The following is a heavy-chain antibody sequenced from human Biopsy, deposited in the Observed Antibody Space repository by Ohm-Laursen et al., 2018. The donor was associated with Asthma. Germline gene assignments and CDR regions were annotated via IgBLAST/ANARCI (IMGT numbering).Heavy chain of an antibody. V-gene: IGHV3-53*01. Sequence: SLRLFCTASGFAVSRDYMFWVRQAPGKGLEWVSVIYSGGTSHTADSVRGRFTISRDYSKNTLYLQMHSLRAEDTAVYYCARGDSSGWSHYYFDYWGQGTLVTVSS. D-gene: IGHD6-19*01. CDR1: GFAVSRDY. CDR3: ARGDSSGWSHYYFDY. J-gene: IGHJ4*02. CDR2: IYSGGTS.